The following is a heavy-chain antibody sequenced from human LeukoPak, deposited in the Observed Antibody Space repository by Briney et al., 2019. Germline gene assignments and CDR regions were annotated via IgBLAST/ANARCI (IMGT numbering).Heavy chain of an antibody. Sequence: PGGSLRLSCTPSGFTFSNYAMNWVRQAPGKGLEWVSAISGRNTTYYADSVKGRFTISRDNSKNTLYLQMNSLRTEDTAVYYCARGIRSTSYYIDYWGQGTVVTVSS. CDR1: GFTFSNYA. V-gene: IGHV3-23*01. CDR2: ISGRNTT. D-gene: IGHD2-2*01. J-gene: IGHJ4*02. CDR3: ARGIRSTSYYIDY.